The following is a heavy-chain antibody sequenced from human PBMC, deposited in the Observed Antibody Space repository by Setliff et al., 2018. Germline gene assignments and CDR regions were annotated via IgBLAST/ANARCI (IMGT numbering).Heavy chain of an antibody. V-gene: IGHV3-48*01. J-gene: IGHJ4*02. D-gene: IGHD1-26*01. CDR3: ARDRGSGNYFLRYFDY. CDR2: ISSSSSTI. CDR1: GFTFSSYS. Sequence: PGGSLRLSCAASGFTFSSYSMNWVRQAPGKGLEWVSYISSSSSTIYYADSVKGRFTISRDNAKNSLYLQMNSLRAEDTAVYYCARDRGSGNYFLRYFDYWGQGTLVTVSS.